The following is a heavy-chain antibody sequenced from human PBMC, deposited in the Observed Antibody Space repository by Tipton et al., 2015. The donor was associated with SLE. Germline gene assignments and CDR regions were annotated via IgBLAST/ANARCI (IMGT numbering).Heavy chain of an antibody. J-gene: IGHJ4*02. CDR3: ARLSADSWEPALYFDY. D-gene: IGHD1-26*01. V-gene: IGHV4-39*07. Sequence: TLSLTCTVSGVSISPYYWSWIRQPPGKGLEWIGSIYSSGTTYYNPSLKSRVTISVDTSKNQFFLRVSSVTAADTAVYYCARLSADSWEPALYFDYWGQGALVTVSS. CDR2: IYSSGTT. CDR1: GVSISPYY.